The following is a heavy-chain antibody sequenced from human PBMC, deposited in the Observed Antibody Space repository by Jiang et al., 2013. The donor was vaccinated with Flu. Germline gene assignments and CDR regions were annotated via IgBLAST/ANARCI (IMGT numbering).Heavy chain of an antibody. Sequence: GAEVKKPGASMKVSCKASGYTFTSYGISWVRQAPGQGLQWMGWTIPIFGTANYAQKFQGRVTITADESTSTAYMELSSLRSEDTAVYYCARDRGIQLTNYYYYY. J-gene: IGHJ6*03. CDR3: ARDRGIQLTNYYYYY. CDR2: TIPIFGTA. D-gene: IGHD5-18*01. CDR1: GYTFTSYG. V-gene: IGHV1-69*13.